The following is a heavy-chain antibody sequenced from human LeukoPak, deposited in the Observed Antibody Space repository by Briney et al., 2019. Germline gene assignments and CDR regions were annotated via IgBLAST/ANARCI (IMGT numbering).Heavy chain of an antibody. CDR1: GFSISDYY. CDR2: ITSGSGST. V-gene: IGHV3-11*05. D-gene: IGHD3-22*01. Sequence: GGFLRLSCDASGFSISDYYMSWIRQSPGKGLEWISYITSGSGSTKYADSVKGRFTISRDKAKNSVALQLNSLRAEDTAVYYCTKERRGSYYAFESWGQGTLVTVSS. J-gene: IGHJ4*02. CDR3: TKERRGSYYAFES.